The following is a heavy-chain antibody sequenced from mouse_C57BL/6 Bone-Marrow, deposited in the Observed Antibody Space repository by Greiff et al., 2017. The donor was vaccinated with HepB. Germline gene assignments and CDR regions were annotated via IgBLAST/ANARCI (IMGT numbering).Heavy chain of an antibody. CDR1: GYTFTDYY. CDR3: ARGRYYYGSSYLYAMDY. J-gene: IGHJ4*01. D-gene: IGHD1-1*01. V-gene: IGHV1-26*01. Sequence: EVQLQQSGPELVKPGASVKISCKASGYTFTDYYMNWVKQSHGKSLEWIGDINPNNGGTSYNQKFKGKATLTVDKSSSTAYMELRSLTSEDSAVYYCARGRYYYGSSYLYAMDYWGQGTSVTVSS. CDR2: INPNNGGT.